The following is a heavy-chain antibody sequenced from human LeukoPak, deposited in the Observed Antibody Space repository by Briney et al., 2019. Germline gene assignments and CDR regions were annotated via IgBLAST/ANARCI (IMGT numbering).Heavy chain of an antibody. J-gene: IGHJ1*01. CDR3: VRNFCSSTSCYGGYFQH. D-gene: IGHD2-2*01. Sequence: SETLSLTCTVSGGSISSYYWSWIRQPPGKGLEWIGYIYYSGSTNYNPSLKSRVTISVDTSKNQFSLKLSSVTAADTAVYYCVRNFCSSTSCYGGYFQHWGQGTLVTVSS. CDR1: GGSISSYY. CDR2: IYYSGST. V-gene: IGHV4-59*08.